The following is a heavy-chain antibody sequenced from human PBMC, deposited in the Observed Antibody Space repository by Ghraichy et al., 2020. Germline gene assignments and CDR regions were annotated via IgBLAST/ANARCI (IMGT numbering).Heavy chain of an antibody. CDR1: GFTFSDYG. CDR3: VREGHDYSKLAFDY. D-gene: IGHD4-11*01. V-gene: IGHV3-33*01. Sequence: GGSLRLSCAASGFTFSDYGMHWVRQAPGKGLEWVAIIWYDGSNKYYADSVKGRFTISRDNSKNTLYLQMNSLRAEDTAVYYCVREGHDYSKLAFDYWGQGTLVTVSS. J-gene: IGHJ4*02. CDR2: IWYDGSNK.